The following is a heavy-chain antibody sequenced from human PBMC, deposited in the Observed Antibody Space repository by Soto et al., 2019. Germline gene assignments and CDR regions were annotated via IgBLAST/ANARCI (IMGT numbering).Heavy chain of an antibody. J-gene: IGHJ4*02. CDR3: ARSPGGPMTPGDY. CDR1: GYTFTSYA. CDR2: INAGNGNT. Sequence: GASVKVSCKASGYTFTSYAMHWVRQAPGQGLEWMGWINAGNGNTKYSQKFQGRVTITRDTSASTAYMELSSLRSEDTAVYYCARSPGGPMTPGDYWGQGTLVTVSS. D-gene: IGHD3-10*01. V-gene: IGHV1-3*01.